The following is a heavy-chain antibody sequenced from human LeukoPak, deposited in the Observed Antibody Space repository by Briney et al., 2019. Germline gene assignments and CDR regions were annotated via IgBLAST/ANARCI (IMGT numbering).Heavy chain of an antibody. V-gene: IGHV4-4*07. D-gene: IGHD3-10*01. CDR1: GGSISSYY. J-gene: IGHJ4*02. CDR3: ARLFGEISNFDG. CDR2: IYTSGST. Sequence: SGTLSLTCTVSGGSISSYYWSWIRQPPGKGLEWIGRIYTSGSTNYNPSLNGRVTMSVDTSKNQFSLKLSSVTAADTAVYYCARLFGEISNFDGWGQGTLVTVSS.